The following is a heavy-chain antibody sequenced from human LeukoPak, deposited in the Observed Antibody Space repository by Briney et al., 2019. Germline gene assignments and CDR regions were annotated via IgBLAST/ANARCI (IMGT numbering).Heavy chain of an antibody. Sequence: PGGSLRLSCAASGFTFSSYSMNWVRQAPGKGLEWVSSISSSSSYIYYADSVKGRFTISRDNAKNSLYLQMNSLRAEDTAVYYCAREDSSGWYYFDYWGQGTLVTVSP. CDR3: AREDSSGWYYFDY. V-gene: IGHV3-21*01. D-gene: IGHD6-19*01. CDR1: GFTFSSYS. J-gene: IGHJ4*02. CDR2: ISSSSSYI.